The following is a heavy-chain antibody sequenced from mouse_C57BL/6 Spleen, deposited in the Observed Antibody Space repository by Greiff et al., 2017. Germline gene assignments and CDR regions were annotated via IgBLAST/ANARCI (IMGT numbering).Heavy chain of an antibody. V-gene: IGHV7-3*01. D-gene: IGHD1-1*01. CDR2: IRNKANGSTS. J-gene: IGHJ2*01. CDR3: ARSLYYYGSRYLYYFDD. Sequence: EVQLMESGGGLVQPGGSLSLSCAASGFTFTDYYMSWVRQPPGKALEWLGFIRNKANGSTSAYSVSVKGPFTISRDNSHSILYRQMKALRAEDSVTYYCARSLYYYGSRYLYYFDDWGQGTTLTVSS. CDR1: GFTFTDYY.